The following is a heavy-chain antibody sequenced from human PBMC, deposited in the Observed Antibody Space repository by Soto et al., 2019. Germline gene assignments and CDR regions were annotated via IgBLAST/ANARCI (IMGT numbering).Heavy chain of an antibody. CDR3: ARGGDRYYFDY. CDR1: GGSFSGYY. J-gene: IGHJ4*02. CDR2: INHSGST. Sequence: SETLSLTCAVYGGSFSGYYWSWIRQPPGKGLEWIGEINHSGSTNYNPSLKSRVTISVDTSKNQFSLKLSSVTTADTAVYYCARGGDRYYFDYWGQGTLVTVSS. D-gene: IGHD2-21*01. V-gene: IGHV4-34*01.